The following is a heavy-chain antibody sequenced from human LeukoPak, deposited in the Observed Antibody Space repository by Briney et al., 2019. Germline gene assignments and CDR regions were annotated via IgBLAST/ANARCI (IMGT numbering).Heavy chain of an antibody. D-gene: IGHD4-17*01. CDR2: ISYDGSNK. J-gene: IGHJ4*02. Sequence: GRSLRLSCAASGFTFSSYAMHWVRQAPGKGLEWVAVISYDGSNKYYADSVKGRFTISRDNSKNTLYLQMNSLRAEDTAVYYCARDLGSPNLPVTTDDSGGQGTLVPVS. CDR3: ARDLGSPNLPVTTDDS. V-gene: IGHV3-30-3*01. CDR1: GFTFSSYA.